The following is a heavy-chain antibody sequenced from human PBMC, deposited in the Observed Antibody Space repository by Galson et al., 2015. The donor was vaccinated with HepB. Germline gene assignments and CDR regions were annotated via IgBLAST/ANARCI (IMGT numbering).Heavy chain of an antibody. D-gene: IGHD6-19*01. Sequence: PALVKPTQTLTLTCSFSGFSLTTSGVGVGWIRQSPGKALEWLALISWDDDKHYNPTLKNRLTVTKDTSTKQVLLTLTNMDPVDTATYYCARGNSPRRDSYNTGWLAWGPKETRLHEKEGYSFDYWGLGTLVTVSS. CDR1: GFSLTTSGVG. CDR3: ARGNSPRRDSYNTGWLAWGPKETRLHEKEGYSFDY. J-gene: IGHJ4*02. V-gene: IGHV2-5*02. CDR2: ISWDDDK.